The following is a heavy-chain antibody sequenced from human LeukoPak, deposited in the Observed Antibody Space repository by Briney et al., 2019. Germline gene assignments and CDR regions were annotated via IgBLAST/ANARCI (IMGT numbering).Heavy chain of an antibody. CDR3: ARDLRVDLVATSIDY. CDR1: GFTFNDYG. J-gene: IGHJ4*02. D-gene: IGHD5-12*01. CDR2: TWYDGFNK. V-gene: IGHV3-33*08. Sequence: GGSLRLSCAASGFTFNDYGMHWVRQAPGKGLEWVAVTWYDGFNKYYADSVKGRFTISRDNSKNTLYLQMNSLRADDTAVYYCARDLRVDLVATSIDYWGQGTLVTVSS.